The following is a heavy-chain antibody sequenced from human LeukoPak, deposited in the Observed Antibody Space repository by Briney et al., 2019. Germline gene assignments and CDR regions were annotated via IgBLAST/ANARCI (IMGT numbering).Heavy chain of an antibody. CDR1: GGSISSGGYY. CDR3: ASRIAAADTNWFDP. Sequence: SQTPSLTCTVSGGSISSGGYYWSWIRQHPGKGLEWFGYIYYSGSTYYNPSLKSRVTISVDTSKNQFSLKLSSVTAADTAVYYCASRIAAADTNWFDPWGQGTLVTVSS. D-gene: IGHD6-13*01. V-gene: IGHV4-31*03. J-gene: IGHJ5*02. CDR2: IYYSGST.